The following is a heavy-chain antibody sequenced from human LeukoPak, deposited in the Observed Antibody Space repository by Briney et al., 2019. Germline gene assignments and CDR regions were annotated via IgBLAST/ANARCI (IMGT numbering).Heavy chain of an antibody. CDR3: AKDQTRNYYYGMDV. J-gene: IGHJ6*04. CDR1: GFTFSSYG. V-gene: IGHV3-30*18. CDR2: ISYDGSNK. Sequence: GGSLRLSCAASGFTFSSYGMHWVRQAPGKGPEWVAVISYDGSNKYYADSVKGRFTISRDNSKNTLYLQMNSLRAEDTAVYYCAKDQTRNYYYGMDVWGKGTTVTVSS.